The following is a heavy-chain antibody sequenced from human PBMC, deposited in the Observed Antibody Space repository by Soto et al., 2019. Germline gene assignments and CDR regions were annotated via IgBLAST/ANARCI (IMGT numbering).Heavy chain of an antibody. CDR3: ARSGVTGIVIPSLWFDP. CDR1: GDSIGGVGY. D-gene: IGHD2-21*02. Sequence: PSETLSLTCTVSGDSIGGVGYWSWIRQFPGRGLEWIGCISSSGSTYYNPALYNRISLSLDTSQNQFSLKLLSVTAADTAIYYCARSGVTGIVIPSLWFDPWGLGTLVTVSS. V-gene: IGHV4-31*03. CDR2: ISSSGST. J-gene: IGHJ5*02.